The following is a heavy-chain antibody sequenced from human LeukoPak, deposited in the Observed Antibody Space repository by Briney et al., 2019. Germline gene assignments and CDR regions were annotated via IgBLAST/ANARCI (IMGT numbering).Heavy chain of an antibody. CDR3: ASHSSGYKFDY. CDR1: GVTVRSND. V-gene: IGHV3-66*04. J-gene: IGHJ4*02. CDR2: IYSGAST. Sequence: GGSLRLSCASSGVTVRSNDMSWVRQAPGKGLEWVAVIYSGASTYHADSVKGRFTISRDNSKNTLYLQMNSLRAEDTAVYYCASHSSGYKFDYWGQGTLVTVSS. D-gene: IGHD3-22*01.